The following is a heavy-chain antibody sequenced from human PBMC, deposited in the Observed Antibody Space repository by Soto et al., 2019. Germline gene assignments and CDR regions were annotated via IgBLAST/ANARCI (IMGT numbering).Heavy chain of an antibody. CDR1: GFTFSSYG. V-gene: IGHV3-33*01. D-gene: IGHD2-15*01. CDR3: ARAKTTRGSYNYYYYSGMDV. CDR2: IWYDGSNK. Sequence: GGSLRLSCAASGFTFSSYGMHWVRQAPGKGREWVADIWYDGSNKYYADSVKGRFTISRDNSKTTLYLQMNSLRAEDTAVYYCARAKTTRGSYNYYYYSGMDVWGQGTTVTVSS. J-gene: IGHJ6*02.